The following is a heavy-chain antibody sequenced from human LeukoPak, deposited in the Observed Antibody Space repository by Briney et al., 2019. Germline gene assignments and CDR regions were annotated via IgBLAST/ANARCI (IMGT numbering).Heavy chain of an antibody. CDR3: ARDYKYAFDN. CDR1: GFRFSDYS. D-gene: IGHD5-24*01. V-gene: IGHV3-48*01. J-gene: IGHJ4*02. Sequence: GGSLRLSCAASGFRFSDYSMNWVRQAPGKGLEWISYIGIDSGNTHYADSVKGRFTISGDKAKNSLYLQMHSLRVENTAVYYCARDYKYAFDNWGQGTLVTVSS. CDR2: IGIDSGNT.